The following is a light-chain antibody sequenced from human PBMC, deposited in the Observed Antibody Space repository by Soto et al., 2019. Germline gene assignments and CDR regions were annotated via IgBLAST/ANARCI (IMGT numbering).Light chain of an antibody. CDR3: QQYGSSPRT. CDR2: GAS. CDR1: QSVSSSY. V-gene: IGKV3-20*01. Sequence: IVLTQSPGTLSLSPGDRAPLSCRASQSVSSSYLAWYQQKPGQAPRLLIYGASNRATGFSDRFSGSGAGTDFTLTSSRLEPEDFAVYYCQQYGSSPRTFGQGTKVEIK. J-gene: IGKJ1*01.